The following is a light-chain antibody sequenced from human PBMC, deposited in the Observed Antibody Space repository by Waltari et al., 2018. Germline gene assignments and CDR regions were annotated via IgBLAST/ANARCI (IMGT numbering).Light chain of an antibody. V-gene: IGLV1-44*01. Sequence: QSILTQPPSVSGTPGQRVTISCSGSNSNIGGNSVNWYQQLPGTAPKLLIYNDKQGPSGVTDRCSASRSGTSATLAITGLQSEDEADYYCAVWDDSLGGVFGGGTKLTVL. CDR2: NDK. CDR3: AVWDDSLGGV. CDR1: NSNIGGNS. J-gene: IGLJ3*02.